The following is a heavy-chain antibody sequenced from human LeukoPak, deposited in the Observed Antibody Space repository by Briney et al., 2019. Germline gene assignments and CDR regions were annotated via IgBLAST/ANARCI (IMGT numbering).Heavy chain of an antibody. CDR3: AKRGVVIRVILVGFHKEAYYFDS. J-gene: IGHJ4*02. CDR1: GITLSNYG. CDR2: ISGSGGGT. D-gene: IGHD3-22*01. Sequence: GGSLRLSCAVSGITLSNYGMSWVRQAPGKGFEWVAGISGSGGGTTYADSVKGRFTISRDNAKNTLFLQMNSLRAEDTAVYFCAKRGVVIRVILVGFHKEAYYFDSWGQGALVTVSS. V-gene: IGHV3-23*01.